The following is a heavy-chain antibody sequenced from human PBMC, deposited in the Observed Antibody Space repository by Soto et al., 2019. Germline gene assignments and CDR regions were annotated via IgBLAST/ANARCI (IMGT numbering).Heavy chain of an antibody. Sequence: SETLSLTCTVSGGSMSSSNWWNWVRQPPGKGLEWIGEAHHSGRTNYNPSLKSRVTMSLDISKSQFSLRLTSVTAADTAVYFCARYNAASGTYYFDYWGRGALVTVSS. CDR2: AHHSGRT. CDR1: GGSMSSSNW. D-gene: IGHD6-13*01. CDR3: ARYNAASGTYYFDY. V-gene: IGHV4-4*02. J-gene: IGHJ4*02.